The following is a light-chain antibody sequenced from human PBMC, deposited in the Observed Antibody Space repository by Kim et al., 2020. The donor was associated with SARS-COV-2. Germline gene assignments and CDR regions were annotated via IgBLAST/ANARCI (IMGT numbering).Light chain of an antibody. CDR1: QGISSY. Sequence: SVGDRVTITCRASQGISSYLNWYQQKPGKAPKLLIYAASSLQSGVSSRFSGSGSGTDFTLTISSLQPEDFASYYCQQSYSTPPRTFGQGTKVDIK. CDR3: QQSYSTPPRT. CDR2: AAS. V-gene: IGKV1-39*01. J-gene: IGKJ1*01.